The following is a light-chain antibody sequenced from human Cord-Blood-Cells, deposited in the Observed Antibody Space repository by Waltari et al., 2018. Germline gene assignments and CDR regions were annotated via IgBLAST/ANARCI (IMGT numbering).Light chain of an antibody. CDR3: QQSYSTPHGRS. CDR1: QSISSY. J-gene: IGKJ4*01. V-gene: IGKV1-39*01. Sequence: DIQMTQSTSSLSASVGDRVTITCRASQSISSYLNWYQHKPGKAPTPLIYAASSLQSGXXXXXSGSGSGTDFTLTISSLQPEDFATYYCQQSYSTPHGRSYGGGTKVEIK. CDR2: AAS.